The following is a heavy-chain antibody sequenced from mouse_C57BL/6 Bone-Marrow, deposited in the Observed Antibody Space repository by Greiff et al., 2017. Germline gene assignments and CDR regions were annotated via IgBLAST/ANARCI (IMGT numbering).Heavy chain of an antibody. J-gene: IGHJ2*01. Sequence: QVQLQQSGPELVKPGASVKISCKASGYAFSSSWMNWVKQRPGKGLEWIGRIYPGDGDTNYNGKFKGKATLTADKSSSTAYMQHSSLTSEDSAVYFCARNPYYFDYWGQGTTLTVSS. CDR2: IYPGDGDT. CDR1: GYAFSSSW. V-gene: IGHV1-82*01. CDR3: ARNPYYFDY.